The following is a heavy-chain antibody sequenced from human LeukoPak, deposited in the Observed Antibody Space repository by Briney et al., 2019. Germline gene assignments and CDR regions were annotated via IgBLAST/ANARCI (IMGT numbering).Heavy chain of an antibody. CDR2: IYYSGST. J-gene: IGHJ5*02. CDR3: ARGRRKITIFGVVRNWFDP. CDR1: GGSVSSGSYY. V-gene: IGHV4-61*01. D-gene: IGHD3-3*01. Sequence: SETLSLTCTVSGGSVSSGSYYWSWIRQPPGKGLEWIGYIYYSGSTNYNPSLKSRVTISVDTSKNQFSLKLSSVTAADTAVYYCARGRRKITIFGVVRNWFDPWGQGTLVTVSS.